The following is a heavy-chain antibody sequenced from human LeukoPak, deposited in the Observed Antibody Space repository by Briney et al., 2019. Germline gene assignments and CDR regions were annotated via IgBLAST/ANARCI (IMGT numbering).Heavy chain of an antibody. CDR1: GFTFSSNC. D-gene: IGHD3-10*01. CDR3: TRDTFGARDY. J-gene: IGHJ4*02. CDR2: INPEGSDT. Sequence: VGSLRLSCAASGFTFSSNCMHWIRQVPGGRRGWVARINPEGSDTSYADSVKGRFTISKDNAKNTLYLQMNSLRVEATALYYCTRDTFGARDYWGQGTLVTVSS. V-gene: IGHV3-74*01.